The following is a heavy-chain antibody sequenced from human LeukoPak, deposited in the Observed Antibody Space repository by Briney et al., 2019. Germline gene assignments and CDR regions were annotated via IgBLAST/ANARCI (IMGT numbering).Heavy chain of an antibody. CDR2: MNPNSGNT. CDR3: AAAGRFPYNAPTAAGTQHYYMDV. CDR1: GYTFTSYD. J-gene: IGHJ6*03. V-gene: IGHV1-8*01. Sequence: GASVKVSCKASGYTFTSYDINWVRQATGQGLEWMGWMNPNSGNTGYAQKFQGRVTMTRNTSISTAYMELSSLRSEDTAVYYCAAAGRFPYNAPTAAGTQHYYMDVWGKGTTVTVSS. D-gene: IGHD6-13*01.